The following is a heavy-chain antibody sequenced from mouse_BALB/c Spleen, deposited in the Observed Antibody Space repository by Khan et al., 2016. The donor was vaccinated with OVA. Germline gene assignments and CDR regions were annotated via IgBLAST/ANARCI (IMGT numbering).Heavy chain of an antibody. CDR3: ARAYGSSYWYFDV. V-gene: IGHV2-9*02. CDR1: GFSLTSYG. CDR2: IWAGGST. D-gene: IGHD1-1*01. J-gene: IGHJ1*01. Sequence: QVQLKESGPGLVAPSQSLSITCTVFGFSLTSYGVHWVRQPPGKGLEWLGVIWAGGSTNYNSALMSRLSINKDNSKSQVFLKMNSLQTDDTAMYYCARAYGSSYWYFDVWGAGTTVTVSS.